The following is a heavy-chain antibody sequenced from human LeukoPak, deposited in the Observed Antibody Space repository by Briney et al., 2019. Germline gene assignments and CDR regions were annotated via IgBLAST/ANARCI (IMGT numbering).Heavy chain of an antibody. CDR1: GGTFSSYA. J-gene: IGHJ5*02. Sequence: GASVKVSCKASGGTFSSYAISWVRQAPGQGLEWMGGIIPIFGTANYAQKFQGRVTITTDESTSTAYMELSSLRSEDTAVYYCARQGEEYCSSTSCPWFDPWGQGTLVTASS. V-gene: IGHV1-69*05. CDR3: ARQGEEYCSSTSCPWFDP. D-gene: IGHD2-2*01. CDR2: IIPIFGTA.